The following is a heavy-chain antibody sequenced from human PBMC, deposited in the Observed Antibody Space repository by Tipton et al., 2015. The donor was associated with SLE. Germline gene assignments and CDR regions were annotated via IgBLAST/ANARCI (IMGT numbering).Heavy chain of an antibody. CDR2: TFTSGAT. V-gene: IGHV4-61*09. Sequence: LRLSCTVSGGSITNTNYYWSWIRQPAGKELEWIGYTFTSGATNYNPSLKSRVTISVDTSNNQFSLKLTSVTATDTAVYYCARLGYAFWSRYADSWGQGTLVTVSS. D-gene: IGHD3-3*01. CDR1: GGSITNTNYY. J-gene: IGHJ4*02. CDR3: ARLGYAFWSRYADS.